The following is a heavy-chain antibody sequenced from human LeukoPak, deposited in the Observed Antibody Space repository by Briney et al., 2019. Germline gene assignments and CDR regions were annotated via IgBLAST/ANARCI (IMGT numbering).Heavy chain of an antibody. CDR1: GFTFSSSA. D-gene: IGHD3-10*01. CDR2: ISNNGGYT. Sequence: VQPGGSLRLSCAASGFTFSSSAMSWVRQAPGKGLEWVSAISNNGGYTYYADSVQGRFTISRDNSKSTLCLQMNSLRAEDTAVYYCAKYYYGSGSSDFDYWGQGTLVTVSS. CDR3: AKYYYGSGSSDFDY. J-gene: IGHJ4*02. V-gene: IGHV3-23*01.